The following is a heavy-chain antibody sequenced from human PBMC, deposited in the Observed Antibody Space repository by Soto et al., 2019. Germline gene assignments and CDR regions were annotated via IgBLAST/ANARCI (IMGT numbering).Heavy chain of an antibody. CDR1: GFTFSSYD. Sequence: LRLSCAASGFTFSSYDMHWVRQATGKGLEWVSAIGTAGDTYYPGSVKGRFTISRENAKNSLYLQMNSLRAGDTAVYYCARGLYSGYDYVSALDYYYYGMDVWGQGTTVTVSS. V-gene: IGHV3-13*01. CDR3: ARGLYSGYDYVSALDYYYYGMDV. J-gene: IGHJ6*02. CDR2: IGTAGDT. D-gene: IGHD5-12*01.